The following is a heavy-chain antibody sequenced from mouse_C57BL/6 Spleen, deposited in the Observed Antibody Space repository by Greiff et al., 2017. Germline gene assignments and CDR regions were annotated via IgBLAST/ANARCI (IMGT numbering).Heavy chain of an antibody. CDR1: GFTFSNYW. CDR3: TAYYSNYVYFDV. J-gene: IGHJ1*03. Sequence: EVQLVESGGGLVQPGGSMKLSCVASGFTFSNYWMNWVRQSPEKGLEWVAQIRLKSDNYATHYAESVKGRFTISRDDSKSSVYLQMNNLRAEDTGIYYCTAYYSNYVYFDVWGTGTTVTVSS. CDR2: IRLKSDNYAT. V-gene: IGHV6-3*01. D-gene: IGHD2-5*01.